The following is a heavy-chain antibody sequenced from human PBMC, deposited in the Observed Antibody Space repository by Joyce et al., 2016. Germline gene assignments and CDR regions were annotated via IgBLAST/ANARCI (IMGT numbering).Heavy chain of an antibody. CDR3: ARTSVISPLDY. V-gene: IGHV3-48*04. D-gene: IGHD3-10*01. Sequence: EVQLVEAGGGLVQPGGSLRLSCAASGFTFSDYSMNWVRQAPGKGREWVSSISTNGTTINYVDSVKGRFTISKDNAKNSLYLQMSSLRGEDTAVYYCARTSVISPLDYWGQGTLVTVSS. CDR1: GFTFSDYS. CDR2: ISTNGTTI. J-gene: IGHJ4*02.